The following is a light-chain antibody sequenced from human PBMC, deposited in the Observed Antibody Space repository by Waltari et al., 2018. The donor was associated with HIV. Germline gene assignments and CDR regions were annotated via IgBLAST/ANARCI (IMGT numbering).Light chain of an antibody. CDR2: SNN. V-gene: IGLV1-44*01. J-gene: IGLJ7*01. Sequence: QSVLTQPPSASETPGQRVTISCSGSSSNLGTNTVNWYQQLPGTAPKLLIYSNNQRPSGVPDRFSGSKSGTSASLAISGLQSEDEADYYCAAWDDSLNGAVFGGGTQLTVL. CDR3: AAWDDSLNGAV. CDR1: SSNLGTNT.